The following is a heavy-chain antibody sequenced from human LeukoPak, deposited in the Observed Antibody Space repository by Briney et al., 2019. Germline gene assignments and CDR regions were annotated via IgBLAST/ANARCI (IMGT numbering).Heavy chain of an antibody. D-gene: IGHD3-3*01. Sequence: SVTLSLTCTVSGGSISSYYWSWIRQPPGKGLEWIGYIYYSGSTNYNPSLKSRVTISVDTSKNQFSLKLSSVTAADTAVYCCAKTYYDFWSGYFAVWGQGTTVTVSS. J-gene: IGHJ6*02. CDR1: GGSISSYY. CDR2: IYYSGST. V-gene: IGHV4-59*01. CDR3: AKTYYDFWSGYFAV.